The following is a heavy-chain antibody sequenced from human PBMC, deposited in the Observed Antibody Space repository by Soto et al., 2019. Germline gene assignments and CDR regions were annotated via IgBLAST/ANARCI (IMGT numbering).Heavy chain of an antibody. V-gene: IGHV3-23*01. Sequence: EVQLLESGGGLVQPGGSLRLSCAASGFTFSSYAMSWVRQAPGKGLEWVSAISGSGGSTYYADSVKGRFTISRDNSKNTLYLQMSSLGAEDTAVYYCAKVLVALLRYDGGDAFDIWGQGTMVTVSS. D-gene: IGHD5-12*01. CDR1: GFTFSSYA. CDR3: AKVLVALLRYDGGDAFDI. J-gene: IGHJ3*02. CDR2: ISGSGGST.